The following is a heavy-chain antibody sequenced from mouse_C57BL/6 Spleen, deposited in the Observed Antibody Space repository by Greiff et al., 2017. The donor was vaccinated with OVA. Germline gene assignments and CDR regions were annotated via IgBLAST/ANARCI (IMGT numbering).Heavy chain of an antibody. D-gene: IGHD2-5*01. V-gene: IGHV1-50*01. CDR2: IDPSDSYT. CDR1: GYTFTSYW. Sequence: QVQLQQPGAELVKPGASVKLSCKASGYTFTSYWMQWVKQRPGQGLEWIGEIDPSDSYTNYNQKFKGKATLTVDTSSSTAYMQLSSLTSEDSAVYYCALYYSNHWYFDVWGTGTTVTVSS. J-gene: IGHJ1*03. CDR3: ALYYSNHWYFDV.